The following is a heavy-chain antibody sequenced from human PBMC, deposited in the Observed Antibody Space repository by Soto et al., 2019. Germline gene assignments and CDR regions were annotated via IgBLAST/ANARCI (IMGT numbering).Heavy chain of an antibody. V-gene: IGHV3-33*01. J-gene: IGHJ4*02. CDR3: ARDDDYEANGLDY. CDR1: GFTFSRYG. CDR2: IVNDGSDR. D-gene: IGHD4-17*01. Sequence: QVHLVESGGGVVQPGRSLRLSCVGSGFTFSRYGMHWLRQAPGEGLEWMAVIVNDGSDRDYAASVAGRFTISRDNSKNTLYLQMGNLGVDDTAMYYCARDDDYEANGLDYWGQGTLVTVSS.